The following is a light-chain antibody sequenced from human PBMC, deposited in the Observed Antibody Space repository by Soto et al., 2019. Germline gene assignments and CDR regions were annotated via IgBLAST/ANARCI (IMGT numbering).Light chain of an antibody. J-gene: IGLJ1*01. V-gene: IGLV2-11*01. Sequence: QSALTQPRSVSGSPGQSVTISCTGTSSDVGGYNYVSWYQQHPGNAPKLMIYDVSKRPSGVPDRFSGSKSGNTASLTISGLQAEDEAYYYCCSYAGSYTYVFGTGTKLTVL. CDR1: SSDVGGYNY. CDR2: DVS. CDR3: CSYAGSYTYV.